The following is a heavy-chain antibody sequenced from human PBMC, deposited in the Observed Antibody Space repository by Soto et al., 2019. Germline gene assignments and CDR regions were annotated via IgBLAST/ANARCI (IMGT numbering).Heavy chain of an antibody. CDR1: DFTFSSYG. J-gene: IGHJ4*01. CDR2: ISYDGSNK. CDR3: AKDTYYHDSSGYYVFDY. V-gene: IGHV3-30*18. D-gene: IGHD3-22*01. Sequence: QVQLVESGGGVVQPGRSLTLSCAASDFTFSSYGIHWVRQAPGKGLEWVAVISYDGSNKQYGDSVKGRLTMSRDNSKNTVHQQMSSLRVEDTAVYYCAKDTYYHDSSGYYVFDYWGQGTLVTVSS.